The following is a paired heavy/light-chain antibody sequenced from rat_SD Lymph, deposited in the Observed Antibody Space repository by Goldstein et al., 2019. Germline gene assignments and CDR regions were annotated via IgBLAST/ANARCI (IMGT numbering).Heavy chain of an antibody. J-gene: IGHJ2*01. CDR1: GFTFSSYV. D-gene: IGHD5-1*01. Sequence: EVQLVESGGGLVQPGSSLKVSCVASGFTFSSYVMHWFRQAPENGIEWLAYINTDSSSTHYAETVKGRFTISRDNAKNTVDMQLSSLRSEDTAMYFCARERCELGASFDYWGQGVMVTVSS. CDR2: INTDSSST. V-gene: IGHV5-43*01. CDR3: ARERCELGASFDY.
Light chain of an antibody. CDR2: ETS. Sequence: EIVLTQSPTTMAASPGEKVTLTCRASSSVSYMHWYQQRSGASPKLWIYETSKLASGVPNRFSGSGSGTSYSLTINSMETEDAATYYCQQGSSYPPTFGSGTKLEIK. CDR1: SSVSY. J-gene: IGKJ5*01. CDR3: QQGSSYPPT. V-gene: IGKV4S5*01.